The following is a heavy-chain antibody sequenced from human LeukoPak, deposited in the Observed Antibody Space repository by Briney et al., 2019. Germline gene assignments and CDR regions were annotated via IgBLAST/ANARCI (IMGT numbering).Heavy chain of an antibody. D-gene: IGHD2-2*01. J-gene: IGHJ5*02. CDR1: GFTFSSTW. CDR2: IKQDGNEK. Sequence: GGSLRLSCAASGFTFSSTWMSWVRQAPGKGLEWVANIKQDGNEKYYVDSVKGRFTISRDNAKNSLYLQVNSLRAEDTAVYYCARGYCGPTSCSGNWFDPWGQGTLVTVSS. CDR3: ARGYCGPTSCSGNWFDP. V-gene: IGHV3-7*05.